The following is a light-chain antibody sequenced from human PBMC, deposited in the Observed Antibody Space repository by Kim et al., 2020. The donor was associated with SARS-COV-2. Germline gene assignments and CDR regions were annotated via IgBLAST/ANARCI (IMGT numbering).Light chain of an antibody. CDR3: QQDGSWPRT. CDR2: GAS. CDR1: QSVSSN. J-gene: IGKJ1*01. Sequence: EVVMTQSPATLSVSPGERATLSCRASQSVSSNLAWYQQKPGQAPRLLIYGASTRATGIPARFSGSGSGTEFTLIISSLQSEDFAVYYCQQDGSWPRTFGQGTKVDIK. V-gene: IGKV3-15*01.